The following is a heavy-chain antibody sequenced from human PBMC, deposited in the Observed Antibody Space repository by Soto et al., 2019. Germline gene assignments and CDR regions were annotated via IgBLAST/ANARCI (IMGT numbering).Heavy chain of an antibody. J-gene: IGHJ1*01. CDR3: ARDRVESGYPEYFQH. CDR1: GGSISSYY. Sequence: PSETLSLTCTVSGGSISSYYWSWIRQPPGKGLEWIGYIYYSGSTNYNPSLKSRVTISVDTSKNQFSLKLSSVTAADTAVYYCARDRVESGYPEYFQHWGQGTLVTVS. V-gene: IGHV4-59*01. CDR2: IYYSGST. D-gene: IGHD3-22*01.